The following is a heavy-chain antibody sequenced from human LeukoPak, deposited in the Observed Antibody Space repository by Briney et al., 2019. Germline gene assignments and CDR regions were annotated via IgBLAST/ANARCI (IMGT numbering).Heavy chain of an antibody. D-gene: IGHD3-22*01. J-gene: IGHJ4*02. Sequence: ASVKVSCKASGGTFSSYAISWVRQAPGQGLEWMGRIIPILGIANYAQKFQGRVTITADKSTGTAYMELSSLRSEDTAVYYCAREWDYDSSGYWGQGTLVTVSS. CDR3: AREWDYDSSGY. CDR2: IIPILGIA. CDR1: GGTFSSYA. V-gene: IGHV1-69*04.